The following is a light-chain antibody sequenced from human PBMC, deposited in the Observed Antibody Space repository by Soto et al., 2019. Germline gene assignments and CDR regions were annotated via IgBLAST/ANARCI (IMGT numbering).Light chain of an antibody. V-gene: IGKV3-15*01. CDR3: QQSSYWPPT. CDR2: GAS. Sequence: ETMMTQSPATLSVSPGERVTLSCRASQSVGTKLVWYQHRPGQPPRLLISGASARATGVPVRFSGSGSGTEFTLNIASLQSEDFAVYYCQQSSYWPPTFGQGTKVDIK. CDR1: QSVGTK. J-gene: IGKJ1*01.